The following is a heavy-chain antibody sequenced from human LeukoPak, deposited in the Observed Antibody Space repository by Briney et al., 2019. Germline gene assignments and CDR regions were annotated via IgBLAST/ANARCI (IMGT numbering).Heavy chain of an antibody. CDR1: GYSISSGYY. D-gene: IGHD2-2*01. J-gene: IGHJ4*02. CDR2: IYHSGST. V-gene: IGHV4-38-2*02. CDR3: ARESVVVPAAFQLSPDPFDY. Sequence: SETLSLTCTVSGYSISSGYYWGWIRPPPGKGLEGIGSIYHSGSTYYNPSLTSRVTISVDTSMNQFSLKLSSVTAADTAVYYCARESVVVPAAFQLSPDPFDYWGQGTLVTVSS.